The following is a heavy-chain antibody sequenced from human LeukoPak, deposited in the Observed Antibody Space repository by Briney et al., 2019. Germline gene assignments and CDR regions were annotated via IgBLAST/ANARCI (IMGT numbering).Heavy chain of an antibody. V-gene: IGHV1-69*01. CDR3: ARAGDYYYYMDV. CDR2: IIPIFGTA. D-gene: IGHD3-10*01. Sequence: GASVKVSCKASGGTFSSYAISWVRQAPGQGLEWMGGIIPIFGTANYAQKFQGRVTTTADESTSTAYMELSSLRSEDTAVYYCARAGDYYYYMDVWGKGTTVTVSS. CDR1: GGTFSSYA. J-gene: IGHJ6*03.